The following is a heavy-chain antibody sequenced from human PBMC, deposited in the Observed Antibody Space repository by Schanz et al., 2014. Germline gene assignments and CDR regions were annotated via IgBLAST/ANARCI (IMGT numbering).Heavy chain of an antibody. CDR1: GFTFSTYA. CDR2: ISYDGNTK. J-gene: IGHJ6*02. V-gene: IGHV3-30*18. CDR3: AKDDTQVNGMDV. Sequence: QVQLVESGGGLVKPGGSLRLSCATSGFTFSTYAMSWVRQAPGKGLEWVTVISYDGNTKYYADSVKGRFTISRDNSKNTLHLQMNSLRVEDTAVYYCAKDDTQVNGMDVWGQGTTVTVSS.